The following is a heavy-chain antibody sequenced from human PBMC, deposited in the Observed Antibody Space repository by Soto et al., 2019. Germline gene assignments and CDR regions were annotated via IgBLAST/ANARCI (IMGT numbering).Heavy chain of an antibody. J-gene: IGHJ4*02. Sequence: EVQLVESGGGLDKPGGSLRLSCTASGFMFSTYSMNWVRQAPGKGLEWVSSTSSSSDYKYYADSVKGRFTISRDNAKNSLYLQMNSLRVEDTAVYYCARAELLDYWGQGTLVTVSS. V-gene: IGHV3-21*01. CDR2: TSSSSDYK. CDR3: ARAELLDY. D-gene: IGHD3-10*01. CDR1: GFMFSTYS.